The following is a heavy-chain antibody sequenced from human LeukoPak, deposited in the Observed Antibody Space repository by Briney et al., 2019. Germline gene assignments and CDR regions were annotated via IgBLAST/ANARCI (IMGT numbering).Heavy chain of an antibody. Sequence: SQTLSLTCAVSGGSISSGGYSWSWIRQPPGKGLEWIGYIYHSGSTYYNPSLKSRVTISVDRSKNQFSLKLSSVTAADTAVYYCARGDSGYYDSSGYLDYWGQGTLVTVSS. V-gene: IGHV4-30-2*01. CDR2: IYHSGST. CDR1: GGSISSGGYS. J-gene: IGHJ4*02. CDR3: ARGDSGYYDSSGYLDY. D-gene: IGHD3-22*01.